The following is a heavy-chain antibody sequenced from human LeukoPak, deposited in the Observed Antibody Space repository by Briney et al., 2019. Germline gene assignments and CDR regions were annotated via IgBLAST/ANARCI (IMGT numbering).Heavy chain of an antibody. Sequence: QPGGSLRLSCAASGFMFTNCAFHWVRQAPGKAPEWVATVSYDGKYEFYSASVKGRFYISRNDSDNTVHLQMNSLRPEDSAVFYCAKVRGPLYYYAVDAWGQGTKVTVSS. D-gene: IGHD1-14*01. CDR1: GFMFTNCA. V-gene: IGHV3-30*18. J-gene: IGHJ6*02. CDR2: VSYDGKYE. CDR3: AKVRGPLYYYAVDA.